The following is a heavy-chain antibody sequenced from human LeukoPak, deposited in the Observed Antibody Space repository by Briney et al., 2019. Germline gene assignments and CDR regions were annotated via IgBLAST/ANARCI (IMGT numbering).Heavy chain of an antibody. Sequence: PGGSLRLSCAASGFTFDDDAMIWGRQRPGRGLEWVSSINWSGTSADYTDSVKGRFTISRDNAKNSLYLQMNSLRGEDTAFYHCARGLADCSSSSCLPYGVDVWGQGTTVTV. CDR3: ARGLADCSSSSCLPYGVDV. CDR1: GFTFDDDA. V-gene: IGHV3-20*01. D-gene: IGHD2-2*01. CDR2: INWSGTSA. J-gene: IGHJ6*02.